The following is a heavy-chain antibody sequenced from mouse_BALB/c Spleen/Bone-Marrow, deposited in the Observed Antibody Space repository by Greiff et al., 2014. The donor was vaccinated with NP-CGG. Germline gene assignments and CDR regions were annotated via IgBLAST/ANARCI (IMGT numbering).Heavy chain of an antibody. CDR3: TRPYYGYVGYAY. CDR2: INPSNGGT. D-gene: IGHD1-2*01. J-gene: IGHJ3*01. V-gene: IGHV1S81*02. CDR1: GYTFTSYY. Sequence: VQLQQSGAELVKPGASVKLSCKASGYTFTSYYMYWVKQRPGQGLERIGEINPSNGGTNFNEKFKSKATLTVDKSSSTAYMQLSSLTFEDSAIYYCTRPYYGYVGYAYWGQGTQVTVPA.